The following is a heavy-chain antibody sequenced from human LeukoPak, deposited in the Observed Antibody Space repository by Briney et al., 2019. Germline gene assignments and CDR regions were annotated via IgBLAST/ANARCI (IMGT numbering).Heavy chain of an antibody. CDR3: ARRRKLGIAWCFDL. D-gene: IGHD7-27*01. Sequence: SETLSLTCSVSDDSITNYYWSWIRQPAGKGLEWIGHIYISGNPNYNPSLKSRVTMSVDTSKNQFSLELRSVSAADTAVYYCARRRKLGIAWCFDLWGRGTLVTVSS. CDR1: DDSITNYY. V-gene: IGHV4-4*07. CDR2: IYISGNP. J-gene: IGHJ2*01.